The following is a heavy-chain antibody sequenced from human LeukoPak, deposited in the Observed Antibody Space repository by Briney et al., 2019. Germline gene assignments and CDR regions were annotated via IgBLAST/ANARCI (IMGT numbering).Heavy chain of an antibody. D-gene: IGHD6-19*01. V-gene: IGHV4-39*07. Sequence: PSETLSLTCTVSGGSISSSSYYWGWIRQPPGKGLEWIGSIYYSGSTYYNPSLKSRVTISVDTSKNQFSLKLSSVTAADTAVYYCARVGAVAGPSAAFDIWGQGTMVTVSS. CDR2: IYYSGST. J-gene: IGHJ3*02. CDR3: ARVGAVAGPSAAFDI. CDR1: GGSISSSSYY.